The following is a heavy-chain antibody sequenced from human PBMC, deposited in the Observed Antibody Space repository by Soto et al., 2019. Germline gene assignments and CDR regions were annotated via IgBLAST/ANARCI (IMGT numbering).Heavy chain of an antibody. CDR3: ARHGFRPLHGRIDV. J-gene: IGHJ6*01. D-gene: IGHD1-26*01. CDR1: GGSISSYY. V-gene: IGHV4-59*08. Sequence: QLQLQESAPGLVKPSETMSLSCTVSGGSISSYYWSWFRQSPGKRMEWIGYVHHSWGSSYNPSLQSRAAISLDKSKRKFSLKVSCVTATDTDVYYGARHGFRPLHGRIDVWGQGTKVTVSS. CDR2: VHHSWGS.